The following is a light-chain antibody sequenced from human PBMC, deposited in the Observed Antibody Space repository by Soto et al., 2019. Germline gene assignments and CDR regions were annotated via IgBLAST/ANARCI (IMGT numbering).Light chain of an antibody. Sequence: DIQMTQSPSSLSASVGDRVTITCRASQGISNYLAWYQQKPGKVPKLLIYAASTLQSGVPSRFSGSGSATDFTLTISSLQPEDVATYYCQKYNSALTFGGGTKVEIK. V-gene: IGKV1-27*01. CDR2: AAS. CDR3: QKYNSALT. CDR1: QGISNY. J-gene: IGKJ4*01.